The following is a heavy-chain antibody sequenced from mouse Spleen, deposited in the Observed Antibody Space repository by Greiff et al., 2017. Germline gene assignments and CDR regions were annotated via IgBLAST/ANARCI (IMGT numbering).Heavy chain of an antibody. CDR2: ISYDGSN. CDR1: GYSITSGYY. D-gene: IGHD2-2*01. V-gene: IGHV3-6*02. Sequence: ESGPGLVKPSQSLSLTCSVTGYSITSGYYWNWIRQFPGNKLEWMGYISYDGSNNYNPSLKNRISITRDTSKNQFFLKLNSVTTEDTATYYCARVDTTDAMDYWGQGTSVTVSS. J-gene: IGHJ4*01. CDR3: ARVDTTDAMDY.